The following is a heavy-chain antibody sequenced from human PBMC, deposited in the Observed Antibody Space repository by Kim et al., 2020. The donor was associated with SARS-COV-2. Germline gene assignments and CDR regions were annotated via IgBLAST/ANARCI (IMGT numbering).Heavy chain of an antibody. CDR3: ATDSGGSIAEPFDY. J-gene: IGHJ4*02. V-gene: IGHV1-24*01. CDR2: FDPEDGET. CDR1: GYTLTELS. D-gene: IGHD2-21*01. Sequence: ASVKVSCKVSGYTLTELSMHWVRQAPGKGLEWMGGFDPEDGETIYAQKFQGRVTMTEDTSTDTAYMELSSLRSEDTAVYYCATDSGGSIAEPFDYWGQGTLVTVSS.